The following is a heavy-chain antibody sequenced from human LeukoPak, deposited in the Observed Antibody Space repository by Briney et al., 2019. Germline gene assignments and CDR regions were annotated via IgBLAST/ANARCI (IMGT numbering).Heavy chain of an antibody. D-gene: IGHD3-9*01. CDR2: ISSSSYI. CDR1: GFTFSSYS. V-gene: IGHV3-21*01. J-gene: IGHJ6*02. Sequence: GGSLRLSCAASGFTFSSYSVNWVRQAPGKGLEWVSYISSSSYIYYADSVKGRCTISRDNAKNSLYLQMNSLRAEDTAVYYCANLHYDILTGYYDYYYYGMDVWGQGTTVTVSS. CDR3: ANLHYDILTGYYDYYYYGMDV.